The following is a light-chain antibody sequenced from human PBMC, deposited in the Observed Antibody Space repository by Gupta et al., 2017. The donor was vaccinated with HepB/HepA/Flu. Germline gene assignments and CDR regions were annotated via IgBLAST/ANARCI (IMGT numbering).Light chain of an antibody. CDR3: QQYNNWPPLT. CDR2: GAS. Sequence: EIVMTQSPATLSVSPGERATLSCRASQSVSSYLAWYQQKPGQAPRLLIYGASTRDTGIPARFSGSGYGTEFTLTISSRQSEDFAGYYCQQYNNWPPLTFGGGTKVEIK. CDR1: QSVSSY. J-gene: IGKJ4*01. V-gene: IGKV3-15*01.